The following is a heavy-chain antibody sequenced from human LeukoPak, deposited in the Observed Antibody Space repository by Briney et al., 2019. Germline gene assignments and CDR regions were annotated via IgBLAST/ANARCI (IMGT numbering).Heavy chain of an antibody. D-gene: IGHD2-21*01. V-gene: IGHV3-23*01. CDR1: GFTFSNYA. CDR2: ISGSGGST. J-gene: IGHJ4*02. Sequence: PPGGSLRLSCAASGFTFSNYAMSWVRQAPGKGLEWVSGISGSGGSTYYADSVKGRFTMSRDNTKNTLYLQMNSLRAEDTAVYYCATLPIKAGDTIDYWGQGTLVTVSS. CDR3: ATLPIKAGDTIDY.